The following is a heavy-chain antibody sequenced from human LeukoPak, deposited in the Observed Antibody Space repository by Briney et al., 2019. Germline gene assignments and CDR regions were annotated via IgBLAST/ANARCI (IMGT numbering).Heavy chain of an antibody. CDR3: AKALYDSSGYYSFDY. CDR1: RFTFSSYA. V-gene: IGHV3-23*01. J-gene: IGHJ4*02. D-gene: IGHD3-22*01. CDR2: ISGSGGST. Sequence: GGSLRLSCAASRFTFSSYAMSWVRQAPGKGLEWVSGISGSGGSTYYADSVKGRFTISRDNSKNTLYLQMNGLRAEDTAAYYCAKALYDSSGYYSFDYWGQGTLVTVSS.